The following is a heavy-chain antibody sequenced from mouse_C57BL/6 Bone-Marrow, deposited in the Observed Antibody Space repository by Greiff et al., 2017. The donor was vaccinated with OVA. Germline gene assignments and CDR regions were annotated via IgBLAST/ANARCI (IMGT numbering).Heavy chain of an antibody. J-gene: IGHJ2*01. CDR3: ASLIYGPY. CDR1: GYAFSSSW. V-gene: IGHV1-82*01. Sequence: VKLQQSGPELVKPGASVKISCKASGYAFSSSWMNWVKQRPGKGLEWIGRIYPGDGDTNYNGKFKGKATLTADKSSSTAYMQLSSLTSEDSAVYFCASLIYGPYWGQGTTLTVSS. D-gene: IGHD1-1*02. CDR2: IYPGDGDT.